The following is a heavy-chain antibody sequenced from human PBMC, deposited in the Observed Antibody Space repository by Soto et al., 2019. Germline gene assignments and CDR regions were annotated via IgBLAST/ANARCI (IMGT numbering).Heavy chain of an antibody. CDR2: ISYDGSNK. V-gene: IGHV3-30*18. D-gene: IGHD3-22*01. CDR3: AKDLIYYDSSGYYSNAFDI. CDR1: GFTFSSYG. Sequence: QVQLVESGGGVVQPGRSLRLSCAASGFTFSSYGMHWVRQAPGKGLEWVAVISYDGSNKYYADSVKGRFTISRDNSKNTLYLQMNSLSAEDTAVYYCAKDLIYYDSSGYYSNAFDIWGQGTMVTVSS. J-gene: IGHJ3*02.